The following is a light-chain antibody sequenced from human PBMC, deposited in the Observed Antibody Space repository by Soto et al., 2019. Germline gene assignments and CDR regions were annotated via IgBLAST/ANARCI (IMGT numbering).Light chain of an antibody. J-gene: IGKJ1*01. CDR2: GAS. CDR1: QSVSSN. CDR3: QQYNNWPRT. Sequence: EIVMTQSPGTLSVSPGERATLSCRASQSVSSNFAWYHQKPGQAPRLLIYGASTRATGIPARFSGSRSGTEFTLTISSLQSEDFAVYYCQQYNNWPRTCGQGTKVEIK. V-gene: IGKV3-15*01.